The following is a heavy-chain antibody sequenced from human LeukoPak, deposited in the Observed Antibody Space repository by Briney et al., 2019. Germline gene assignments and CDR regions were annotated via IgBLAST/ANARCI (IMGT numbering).Heavy chain of an antibody. CDR3: VETPNYYYDSSGYLR. V-gene: IGHV4-39*07. D-gene: IGHD3-22*01. CDR2: IHHSDGT. CDR1: GASVSSQNYY. J-gene: IGHJ1*01. Sequence: SSETLSLTCTVSGASVSSQNYYWGWVRQPPGKGLEWIGSIHHSDGTNHNASLKSRVTISVDTSRNQFSLKLTSVTAADTAVYYCVETPNYYYDSSGYLRWGQGTLVTVSS.